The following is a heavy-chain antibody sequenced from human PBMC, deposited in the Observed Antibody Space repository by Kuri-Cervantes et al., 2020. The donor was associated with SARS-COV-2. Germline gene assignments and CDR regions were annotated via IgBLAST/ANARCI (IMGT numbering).Heavy chain of an antibody. CDR2: ISSSSSYI. Sequence: GGSLRLSCAASGFTFSSYSMNWVRQAPGKGLEWVSSISSSSSYIYYADSVKGRFTTSRDNSKNTLYLQMNSLRAENTAVYYCAKAVRRIAAARYDFDYWGQGTLVTVSS. D-gene: IGHD6-13*01. CDR3: AKAVRRIAAARYDFDY. V-gene: IGHV3-21*04. CDR1: GFTFSSYS. J-gene: IGHJ4*02.